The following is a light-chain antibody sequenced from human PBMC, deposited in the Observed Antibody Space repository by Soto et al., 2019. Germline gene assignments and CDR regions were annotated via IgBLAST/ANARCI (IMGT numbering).Light chain of an antibody. V-gene: IGKV3-11*01. CDR2: DAS. CDR3: QQRSNCPRT. J-gene: IGKJ1*01. CDR1: QSVSSY. Sequence: EIVLTQSPATLSLSPGEGATLSCRASQSVSSYLAWYQQKPGQAPRLLIYDASNRATVIPGRFRGSGSGTDFPLTISSLETEDFAVYYCQQRSNCPRTFGQGTQVEIK.